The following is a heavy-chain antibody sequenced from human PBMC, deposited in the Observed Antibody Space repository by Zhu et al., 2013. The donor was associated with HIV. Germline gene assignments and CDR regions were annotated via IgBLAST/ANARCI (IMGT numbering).Heavy chain of an antibody. J-gene: IGHJ4*02. D-gene: IGHD6-13*01. Sequence: QVQLVQSGAEVKKPGASVKVSCKASGYSFATYGISWVRQAPGQGLEWMGWINTYNGNTNYAQNLQDRVTVTTDTSTSTAYMELRSLTSNDTAVYYCARDLDSTWYDYWGQGTLVTVSS. CDR3: ARDLDSTWYDY. V-gene: IGHV1-18*01. CDR1: GYSFATYG. CDR2: INTYNGNT.